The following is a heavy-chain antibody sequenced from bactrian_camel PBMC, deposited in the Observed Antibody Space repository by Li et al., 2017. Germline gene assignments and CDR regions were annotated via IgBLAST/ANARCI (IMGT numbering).Heavy chain of an antibody. CDR3: ATDFDPRRHGLCYTGWMGRPNDFGV. D-gene: IGHD2*01. J-gene: IGHJ6*01. CDR2: FDSKGI. Sequence: HVQLVESGGGSVQAGGSLTLSCAASGNIDDSIVMAWFRQSPGKKREGVAAFDSKGIDYAESVKGRFTVSRDVNEDIVYLQMNSLKPEDTAMYYCATDFDPRRHGLCYTGWMGRPNDFGVWGQGTQVTVS. CDR1: GNIDDSIV. V-gene: IGHV3S53*01.